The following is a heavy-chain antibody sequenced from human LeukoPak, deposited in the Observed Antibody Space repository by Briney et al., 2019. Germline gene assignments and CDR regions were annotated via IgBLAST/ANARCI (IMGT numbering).Heavy chain of an antibody. CDR3: ARGFGVRGDTQGDY. Sequence: ASAKVSCKASGGTFSSYAISWVRQAPGQGLEWMGWISAYNGNTNYAQKLQGRVTMTTDTSTSTAYMELRSLRSDDTAVYYCARGFGVRGDTQGDYWGQGTLVTVSS. J-gene: IGHJ4*02. V-gene: IGHV1-18*01. D-gene: IGHD3-10*01. CDR2: ISAYNGNT. CDR1: GGTFSSYA.